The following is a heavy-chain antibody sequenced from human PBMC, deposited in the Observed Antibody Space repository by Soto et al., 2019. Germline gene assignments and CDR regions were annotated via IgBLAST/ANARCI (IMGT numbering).Heavy chain of an antibody. CDR2: IYYSGST. J-gene: IGHJ6*02. Sequence: QVQLQESGPGLVKPSQTLSLTCTVSGGSINSGGYYWSWIRQHPGKGLEWIGYIYYSGSTYYNPSLKSRVTISVDTSKNQFSLKLSSVTAADTAVYYCARVCGGGGSCYSEYYYYGMDVWGQGTTVTVSS. CDR3: ARVCGGGGSCYSEYYYYGMDV. V-gene: IGHV4-31*03. D-gene: IGHD2-15*01. CDR1: GGSINSGGYY.